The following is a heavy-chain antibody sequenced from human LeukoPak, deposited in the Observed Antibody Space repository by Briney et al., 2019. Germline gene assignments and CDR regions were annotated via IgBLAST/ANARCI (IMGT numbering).Heavy chain of an antibody. Sequence: ASVKVSCKASGGTFSSYAISWVRQAPGQGLEWMGRIIPILGIANYAQKFQGRVTITADKSTSTAYMELSSLRSEDTAVYYCARGRGVINNYYYYYGMDVWGQGTTVTVSS. CDR2: IIPILGIA. CDR1: GGTFSSYA. J-gene: IGHJ6*02. V-gene: IGHV1-69*04. D-gene: IGHD3-10*01. CDR3: ARGRGVINNYYYYYGMDV.